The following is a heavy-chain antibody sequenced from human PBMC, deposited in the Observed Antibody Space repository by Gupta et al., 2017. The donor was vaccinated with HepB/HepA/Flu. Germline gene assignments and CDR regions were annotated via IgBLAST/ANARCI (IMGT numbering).Heavy chain of an antibody. J-gene: IGHJ6*03. CDR1: GFSLSTSGMC. CDR3: ARIQVSGYYYYMDV. V-gene: IGHV2-70*01. D-gene: IGHD3-10*01. CDR2: IDWDDDK. Sequence: TCTFSGFSLSTSGMCVSWIRQPPGKALEWLALIDWDDDKYYSTSLKTRLTISKDTSQNQVVFTMTNMDPVDTATYYFARIQVSGYYYYMDVWGKGTTVTVSS.